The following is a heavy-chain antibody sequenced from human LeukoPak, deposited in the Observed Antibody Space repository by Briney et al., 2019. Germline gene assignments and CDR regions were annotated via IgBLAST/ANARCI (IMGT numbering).Heavy chain of an antibody. CDR1: GFTFSSYW. CDR3: ARGMYSSGWYLGYMDV. D-gene: IGHD6-13*01. V-gene: IGHV3-74*01. J-gene: IGHJ6*03. CDR2: INSDGSST. Sequence: GGSLRLSCAASGFTFSSYWMHWVRQAPGKVLVWVSRINSDGSSTSYADSVKGRFTISRDNAKNTLYLQMNSLRAEDTAVYYCARGMYSSGWYLGYMDVWGKGTTVTVSS.